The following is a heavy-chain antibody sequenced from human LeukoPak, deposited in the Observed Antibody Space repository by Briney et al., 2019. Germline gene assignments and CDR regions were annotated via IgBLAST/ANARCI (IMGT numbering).Heavy chain of an antibody. CDR2: ISWNSGSI. V-gene: IGHV3-9*01. CDR1: GFTFDDYA. J-gene: IGHJ4*02. Sequence: PGGSLRLSRAASGFTFDDYAMHWVRQAPGKGLEWVSGISWNSGSIGYADSVKGRFTISRDSAKNSLYLQMNSLRAEDTALYYCAKDIEAAAGYFDYWGQGTLVTVSS. D-gene: IGHD6-13*01. CDR3: AKDIEAAAGYFDY.